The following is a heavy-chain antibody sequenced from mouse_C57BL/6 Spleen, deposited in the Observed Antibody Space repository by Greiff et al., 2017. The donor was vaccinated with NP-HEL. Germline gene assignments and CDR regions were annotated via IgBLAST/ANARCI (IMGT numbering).Heavy chain of an antibody. CDR1: GFTFSSYT. J-gene: IGHJ4*01. D-gene: IGHD1-1*01. CDR3: ARQGYGSSIYAMDD. V-gene: IGHV5-9*04. CDR2: ISGGGGNT. Sequence: EVQLMESGGGLVKPGGSLKLSCAASGFTFSSYTMSWVRQTPEKRLEWVATISGGGGNTYYPASVKGRFTISRDNAKNTLYLKMSSLRAEDTAMYYCARQGYGSSIYAMDDWGQGTSVTVSS.